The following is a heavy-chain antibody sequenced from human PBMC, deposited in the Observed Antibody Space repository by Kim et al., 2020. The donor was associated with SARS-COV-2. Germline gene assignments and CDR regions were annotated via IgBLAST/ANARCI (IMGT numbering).Heavy chain of an antibody. J-gene: IGHJ4*02. D-gene: IGHD2-15*01. CDR2: IIPIFGTA. CDR1: GGTFSSYA. V-gene: IGHV1-69*13. CDR3: ARDLGYCSGGSCLGY. Sequence: SVKVSCKASGGTFSSYAISWVRQAPGQGLEWMGGIIPIFGTANYAQKFQGRVTITADESTSTAYMELSSLRSEDTAVYYCARDLGYCSGGSCLGYWGQGTLVTVSS.